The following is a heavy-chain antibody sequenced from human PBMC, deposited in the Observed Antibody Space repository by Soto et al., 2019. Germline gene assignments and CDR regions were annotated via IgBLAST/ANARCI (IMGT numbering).Heavy chain of an antibody. CDR3: ARGVGSGTYYNQYNWFDP. Sequence: ASVKVSCKASGYTFTNYGISWVRQAPGQGLEWMGWINTYNGNTNHAQKLQGRVTMTTDTSTSTAYMELRSLRSDDTAVYYCARGVGSGTYYNQYNWFDPWGQGTLVTVCS. J-gene: IGHJ5*02. D-gene: IGHD3-10*01. CDR2: INTYNGNT. V-gene: IGHV1-18*01. CDR1: GYTFTNYG.